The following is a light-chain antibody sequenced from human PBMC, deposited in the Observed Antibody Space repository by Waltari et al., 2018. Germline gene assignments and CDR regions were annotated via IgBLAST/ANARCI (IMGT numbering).Light chain of an antibody. Sequence: SYALTEPPSASVSPGQTARIPCFGNALPYKYDDWYQQKLGQAPVLVIYEDSKRPPGIPERFSGSSSGTMATLTISGAQVEDEADYYCYSTDSSGKGVFGGGTKLTVL. CDR1: ALPYKY. CDR2: EDS. V-gene: IGLV3-10*01. J-gene: IGLJ2*01. CDR3: YSTDSSGKGV.